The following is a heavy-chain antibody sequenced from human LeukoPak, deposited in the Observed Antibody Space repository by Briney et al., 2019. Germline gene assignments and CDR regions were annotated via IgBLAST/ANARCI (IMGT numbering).Heavy chain of an antibody. CDR1: GFTFSDYY. J-gene: IGHJ4*02. Sequence: PGGSLRLSCAASGFTFSDYYMSWIRQAPGKGLEWVSYISSSGSTIYYADSVKGRFTISRDNAKNSLYLQINSLTDEDTAVYYCASVAVSSWYAGAYFDYWGQGTLVTVSS. D-gene: IGHD6-13*01. CDR2: ISSSGSTI. V-gene: IGHV3-11*01. CDR3: ASVAVSSWYAGAYFDY.